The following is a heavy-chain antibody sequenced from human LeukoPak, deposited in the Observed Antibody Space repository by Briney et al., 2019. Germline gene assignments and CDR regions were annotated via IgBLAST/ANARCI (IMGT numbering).Heavy chain of an antibody. Sequence: QPGGSLRLSCAASGFTFSSYSMNWVRQAPGKGLEWVSYISSSSSTIYYADSVKGRFTISRDNAKNSLYLQMNSLRAEDTAVYYCAKDRFRYDSTSSLGYWGQGTLVTVSS. CDR3: AKDRFRYDSTSSLGY. J-gene: IGHJ4*02. D-gene: IGHD6-6*01. V-gene: IGHV3-48*01. CDR1: GFTFSSYS. CDR2: ISSSSSTI.